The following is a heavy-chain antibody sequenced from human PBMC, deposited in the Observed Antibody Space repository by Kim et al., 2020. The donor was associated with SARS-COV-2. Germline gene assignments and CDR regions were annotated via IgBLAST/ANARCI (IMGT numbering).Heavy chain of an antibody. CDR2: IYYSGST. J-gene: IGHJ6*02. Sequence: SETLSLTCTVSGGSISSSSYYWGWIRQPPGKGLEWIGSIYYSGSTYYNPSLKSRVTISVDTSKNQFSLKLSSVTAADTAVYYCARGDLKGNSGWYPTYYYYGMDVWGQGTTVTVSS. CDR1: GGSISSSSYY. CDR3: ARGDLKGNSGWYPTYYYYGMDV. D-gene: IGHD6-19*01. V-gene: IGHV4-39*01.